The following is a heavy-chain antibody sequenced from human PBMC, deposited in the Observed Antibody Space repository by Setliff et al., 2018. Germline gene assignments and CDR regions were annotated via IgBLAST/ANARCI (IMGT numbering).Heavy chain of an antibody. Sequence: PSETLSLTCTVYGASFSDYYWGWIRQPPGKGLEWIAEINHSGSTNYNPSLKSRVTISVDTSKNQFSLKLRSVTAADTAVYYCARLSWNGLRYYGLDVWGQGTMVTVSS. D-gene: IGHD3-3*01. CDR3: ARLSWNGLRYYGLDV. CDR2: INHSGST. J-gene: IGHJ6*02. CDR1: GASFSDYY. V-gene: IGHV4-34*01.